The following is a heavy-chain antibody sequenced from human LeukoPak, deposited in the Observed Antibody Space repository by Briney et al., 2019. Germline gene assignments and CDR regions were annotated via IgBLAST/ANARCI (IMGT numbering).Heavy chain of an antibody. CDR1: GGTFSSYA. Sequence: GASVKVSCKASGGTFSSYAISWVRQAPGQGLEWMGRIIPILGIANYAQKFQGRVTITADKSTSTAYMELSGLRSEDTAVYYCARDHIGLRGVIILPENWFDPWGQGTLVTVSS. J-gene: IGHJ5*02. CDR2: IIPILGIA. V-gene: IGHV1-69*04. D-gene: IGHD3-10*01. CDR3: ARDHIGLRGVIILPENWFDP.